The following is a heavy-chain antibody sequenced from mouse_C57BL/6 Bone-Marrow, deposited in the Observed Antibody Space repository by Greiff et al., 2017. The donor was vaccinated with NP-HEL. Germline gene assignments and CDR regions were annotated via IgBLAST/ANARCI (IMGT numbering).Heavy chain of an antibody. J-gene: IGHJ1*03. CDR3: ARRGLPPYWYFDV. CDR2: IYPGSGNT. Sequence: QVQLKQSGAELARPGASVKLSCKASGYTFTSYGISWVKQRTGQGLEWIGEIYPGSGNTYYTEKFKGKATLTADKSSSTAYMELRSLTSEDSAVYFCARRGLPPYWYFDVWGTGTTVTVSS. D-gene: IGHD3-1*01. CDR1: GYTFTSYG. V-gene: IGHV1-81*01.